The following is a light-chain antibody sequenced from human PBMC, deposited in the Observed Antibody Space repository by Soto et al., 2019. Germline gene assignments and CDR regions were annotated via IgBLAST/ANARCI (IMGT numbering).Light chain of an antibody. Sequence: QSVLTQPASVSGSPGQSITISCTGTSSDVGGYNYVSWYQQHPGKAPKLMIYEVSNRPSGVSTRFSGSKSGNTASLTISGLQAEDEADYYCISKTSTTTPYVFGTGTKVTVL. CDR1: SSDVGGYNY. CDR2: EVS. J-gene: IGLJ1*01. CDR3: ISKTSTTTPYV. V-gene: IGLV2-14*01.